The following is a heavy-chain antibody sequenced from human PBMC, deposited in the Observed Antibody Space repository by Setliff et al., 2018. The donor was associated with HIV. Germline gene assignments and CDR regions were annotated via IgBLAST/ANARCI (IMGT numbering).Heavy chain of an antibody. D-gene: IGHD7-27*01. J-gene: IGHJ4*02. CDR3: ARGRAPGSANSG. CDR1: GDTLSSYA. CDR2: IIPIFGTA. V-gene: IGHV1-69*13. Sequence: SVKVSCKTSGDTLSSYAITWVRQAPGQGLEWMGRIIPIFGTADYAQKFQGRVTLTADESTSIAYMELNSLRSEDTAVYYCARGRAPGSANSGWGQGTLVTVSS.